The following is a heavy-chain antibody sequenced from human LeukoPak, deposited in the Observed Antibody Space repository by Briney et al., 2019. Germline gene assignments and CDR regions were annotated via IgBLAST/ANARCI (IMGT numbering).Heavy chain of an antibody. CDR2: IHTSGST. Sequence: PSETLCLTCTVSGGSISSCYWSRIRQPAGKELEWIGRIHTSGSTNYNPSRKSRVTMSVDTSKNQFSLKLSSVTAADTAVYYCAREEGDTAILPTHFDYWGQGTLVTVSS. CDR3: AREEGDTAILPTHFDY. D-gene: IGHD5-18*01. CDR1: GGSISSCY. V-gene: IGHV4-4*07. J-gene: IGHJ4*02.